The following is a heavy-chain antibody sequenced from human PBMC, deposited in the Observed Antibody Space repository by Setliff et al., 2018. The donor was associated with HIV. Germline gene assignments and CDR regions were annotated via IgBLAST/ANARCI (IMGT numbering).Heavy chain of an antibody. Sequence: GASVKVSCKASGYTFTSYYVHWVRQAPGQGLEWMGIINPISGNTNYAQNFQGRVTMTRDTSTSIVHMELSSLRSEDTAVYYCARGPTRSGAVYDSDGYYLRFFDYWGQGALVTV. D-gene: IGHD3-22*01. CDR2: INPISGNT. V-gene: IGHV1-46*03. J-gene: IGHJ4*02. CDR3: ARGPTRSGAVYDSDGYYLRFFDY. CDR1: GYTFTSYY.